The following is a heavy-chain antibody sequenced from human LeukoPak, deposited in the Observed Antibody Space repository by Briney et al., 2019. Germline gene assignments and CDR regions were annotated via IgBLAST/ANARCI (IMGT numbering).Heavy chain of an antibody. Sequence: SETLSLTCTVFGGSISSYYWGWIRQPPGKGLEWIGTIYYNGRTYYNPSLKSRVTISVDTSKNQFSLNLRFVTAADTAVYYCARYHDSSDYWGQGTLVTVSS. D-gene: IGHD3-22*01. CDR3: ARYHDSSDY. V-gene: IGHV4-39*01. J-gene: IGHJ4*02. CDR1: GGSISSYY. CDR2: IYYNGRT.